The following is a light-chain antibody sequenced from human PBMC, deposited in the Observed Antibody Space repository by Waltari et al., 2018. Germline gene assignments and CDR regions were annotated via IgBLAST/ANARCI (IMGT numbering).Light chain of an antibody. CDR1: QSLLHSSGYHQ. J-gene: IGKJ3*01. Sequence: DIVMTQSPLSLPVTPGEPASIACRSSQSLLHSSGYHQVVWYLQKAGQSPQLLIYLGSLRASGVPDRFSGGGSGTDFTLRISRVEAEDVGIYYCLQSLQAPFTFGPGTTVDIK. V-gene: IGKV2-28*01. CDR3: LQSLQAPFT. CDR2: LGS.